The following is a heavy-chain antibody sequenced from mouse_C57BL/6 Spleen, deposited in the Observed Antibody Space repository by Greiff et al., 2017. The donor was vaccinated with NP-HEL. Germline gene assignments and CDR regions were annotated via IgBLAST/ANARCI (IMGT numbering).Heavy chain of an antibody. CDR2: IYPGSGST. J-gene: IGHJ4*01. Sequence: QVQLQQPGAELVKPGASVKMSCKASGYTFTSYWITWVKQRPGQGLEWIGDIYPGSGSTNYNEKFKSKATLTVDTSSSTAYMQLSSLTSEDSAVYYCARPYYDYGYAMDYWGQGTSVTVSS. V-gene: IGHV1-55*01. CDR3: ARPYYDYGYAMDY. D-gene: IGHD2-4*01. CDR1: GYTFTSYW.